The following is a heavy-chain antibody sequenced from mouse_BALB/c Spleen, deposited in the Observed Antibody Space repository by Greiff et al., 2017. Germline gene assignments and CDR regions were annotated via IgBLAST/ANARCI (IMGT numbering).Heavy chain of an antibody. CDR3: VREGILPYAMDY. Sequence: EVKLVESGGGLVQPKGSLKLSCAASGFTFNTYDMNWVRQAPGKGLEWVARIRSKSNNYATYYADSVKARFTISRDDSQSMLYLQMNNLKTEDTAMDYCVREGILPYAMDYWGQGTSVTVSS. J-gene: IGHJ4*01. CDR1: GFTFNTYD. V-gene: IGHV10-1*02. CDR2: IRSKSNNYAT.